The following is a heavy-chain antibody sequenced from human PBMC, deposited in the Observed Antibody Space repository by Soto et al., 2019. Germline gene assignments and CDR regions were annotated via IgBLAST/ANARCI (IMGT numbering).Heavy chain of an antibody. V-gene: IGHV5-51*01. CDR2: IYPGDSDT. D-gene: IGHD3-10*01. CDR3: ARVSIAHYYGSGTADY. J-gene: IGHJ4*02. CDR1: GYSFTSYW. Sequence: ESLKISCKGSGYSFTSYWIGWVRQMPGKGLEWMGIIYPGDSDTRYSPSFQGQVTISADKSISTAYLQWSSLKASDTAMYYCARVSIAHYYGSGTADYWGQGTLVTVSS.